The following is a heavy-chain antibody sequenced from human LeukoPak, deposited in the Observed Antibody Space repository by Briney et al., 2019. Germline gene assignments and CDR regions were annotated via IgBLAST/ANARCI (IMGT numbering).Heavy chain of an antibody. V-gene: IGHV3-9*01. CDR2: ISWNSGSI. Sequence: GGSLRLSCAASGFTFDDYAMHWVRHAPGKGLEWVSGISWNSGSIGYADSVKGRFTISRDNAKNSLYLQMNSLRAEDTALYYCAKAGYGGNSASGSAFDIWGQGTMVTVSS. CDR3: AKAGYGGNSASGSAFDI. D-gene: IGHD4-23*01. J-gene: IGHJ3*02. CDR1: GFTFDDYA.